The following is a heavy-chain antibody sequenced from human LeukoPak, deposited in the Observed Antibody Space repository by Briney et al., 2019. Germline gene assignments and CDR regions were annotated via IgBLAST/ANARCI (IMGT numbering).Heavy chain of an antibody. CDR3: AKVRAMIVVVRDAFDI. V-gene: IGHV3-23*01. Sequence: GRSLRLSCAASGFTFDDYGMSWVRQAPGKGLEWVSSISGSGGSTYYAVSAKGRFTISRDNSKNTLYLQMNSLRAEDTAVYYCAKVRAMIVVVRDAFDIWGQGTMVTVSS. CDR2: ISGSGGST. D-gene: IGHD3-22*01. CDR1: GFTFDDYG. J-gene: IGHJ3*02.